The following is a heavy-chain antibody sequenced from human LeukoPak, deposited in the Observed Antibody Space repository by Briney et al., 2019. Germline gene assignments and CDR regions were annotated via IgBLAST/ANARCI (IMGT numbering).Heavy chain of an antibody. CDR1: GGSISSYY. J-gene: IGHJ4*02. Sequence: ETLSLTCTVSGGSISSYYWSWVRQAPGKGLEWVSAISGSGGSTYYADSVKGRFTISRDNSKNTLYLQMNSLRAEDTAVYYCAKDSTVVMCDYWGQGTLVTVSS. V-gene: IGHV3-23*01. CDR3: AKDSTVVMCDY. CDR2: ISGSGGST. D-gene: IGHD4-23*01.